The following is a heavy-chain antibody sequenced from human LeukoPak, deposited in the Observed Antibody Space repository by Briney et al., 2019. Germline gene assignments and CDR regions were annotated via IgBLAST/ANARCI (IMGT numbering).Heavy chain of an antibody. CDR3: ARDGAGGAVDY. J-gene: IGHJ4*02. CDR1: GFTVSSNY. Sequence: PGGSLKLSCAASGFTVSSNYMSGVRQAPGKGLEWVSVIYSGGSTYYADSVKGRFTISRDNAKNSLYLQMNSLRAEDTAVYYCARDGAGGAVDYWGQGTLVTVSS. D-gene: IGHD3-10*01. CDR2: IYSGGST. V-gene: IGHV3-53*01.